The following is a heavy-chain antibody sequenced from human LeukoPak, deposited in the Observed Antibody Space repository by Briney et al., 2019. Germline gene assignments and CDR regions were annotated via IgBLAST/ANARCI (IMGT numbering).Heavy chain of an antibody. CDR1: GFSLSTSGMS. D-gene: IGHD1-26*01. CDR3: ARARYTGSPVGFDP. CDR2: IDWDDDK. Sequence: SGPTLVNPTQTLTLTCTFSGFSLSTSGMSVSWIRQPPGKALEWLARIDWDDDKYYSTSLKTRLTISKDTFKYQVVLTMTNMDPVDTATYYCARARYTGSPVGFDPWGQGTLVTVSS. V-gene: IGHV2-70*11. J-gene: IGHJ5*02.